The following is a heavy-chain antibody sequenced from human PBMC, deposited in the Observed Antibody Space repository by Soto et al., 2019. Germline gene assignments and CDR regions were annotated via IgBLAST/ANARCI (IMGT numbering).Heavy chain of an antibody. D-gene: IGHD5-12*01. CDR3: ARDQGYAYIPGPHYGMDV. CDR1: VFIVNTNY. J-gene: IGHJ6*02. Sequence: PGGSLRLSCAASVFIVNTNYMSWVRQAPGKGLERVSVIYSSGYTYYADSVKGRFTISRDNPKNTVYLQMDSLRVEDTAVYYCARDQGYAYIPGPHYGMDVWGQGTTVTVS. V-gene: IGHV3-66*01. CDR2: IYSSGYT.